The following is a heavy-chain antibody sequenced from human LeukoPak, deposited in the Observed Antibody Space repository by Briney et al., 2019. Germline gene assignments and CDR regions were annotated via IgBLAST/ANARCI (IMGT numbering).Heavy chain of an antibody. J-gene: IGHJ4*02. CDR1: GFTFSSYA. CDR2: ISYDGKTT. D-gene: IGHD6-19*01. Sequence: GGSLRLSCAASGFTFSSYAMHWVRQAPGKGLEWVALISYDGKTTFYADSVKGRFTVSRDNSKNTLYLQMNSLRTEDTALYFCAKGQQWPSFEDFWGQGTLVTVSS. CDR3: AKGQQWPSFEDF. V-gene: IGHV3-30*04.